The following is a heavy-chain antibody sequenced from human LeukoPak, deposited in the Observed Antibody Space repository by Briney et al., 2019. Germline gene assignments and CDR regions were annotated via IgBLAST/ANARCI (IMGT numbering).Heavy chain of an antibody. CDR2: INPNSGGT. CDR3: ARPVLEWLLYAPNDAFDI. J-gene: IGHJ3*02. D-gene: IGHD3-3*01. V-gene: IGHV1-2*02. Sequence: AASVKVSCKASGYTFTGYYMHWVRQAPGQGLEWMGWINPNSGGTNYAQKFQGRVTMTRDTSISTAYMELSRLRSDDTAVYYCARPVLEWLLYAPNDAFDIWGQGTMVTVSS. CDR1: GYTFTGYY.